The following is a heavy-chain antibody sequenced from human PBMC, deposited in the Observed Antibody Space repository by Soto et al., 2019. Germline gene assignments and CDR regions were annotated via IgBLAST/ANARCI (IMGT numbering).Heavy chain of an antibody. J-gene: IGHJ4*02. CDR3: ARGRGLYNSGRSQLDS. CDR2: IIPRFGTT. Sequence: QVQVVQSGAEGKKPGSSVRVSCKASGDSFTKYTVNWVRQAPRQGLEWMGGIIPRFGTTNYAPTLQESVTITADASMNTVYMELSSLRSDDTALYYCARGRGLYNSGRSQLDSWGQGTLVTVSS. CDR1: GDSFTKYT. V-gene: IGHV1-69*01. D-gene: IGHD1-1*01.